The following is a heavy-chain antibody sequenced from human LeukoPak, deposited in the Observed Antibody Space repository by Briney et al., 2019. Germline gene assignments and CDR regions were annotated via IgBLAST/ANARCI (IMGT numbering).Heavy chain of an antibody. CDR3: AKDRGPYSSSWYFYFDY. CDR1: GFTFSSYA. V-gene: IGHV3-23*01. J-gene: IGHJ4*02. CDR2: ISGSGGST. Sequence: GGSLRLSCAASGFTFSSYAMSWVRQAPGKGLEWVSAISGSGGSTYYADSVKGRFTISRDNSKNTLYLQMNSLRAEDTAAYYCAKDRGPYSSSWYFYFDYWGQGTLVTVSS. D-gene: IGHD6-13*01.